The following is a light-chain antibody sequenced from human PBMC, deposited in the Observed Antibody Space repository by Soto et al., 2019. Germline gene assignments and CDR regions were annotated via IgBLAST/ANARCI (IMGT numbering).Light chain of an antibody. J-gene: IGLJ1*01. Sequence: QSALTQPRSVSGSPGQSVTISCTGTSSDVGGYTYVSWYQQHPGKAPKLIIYDVTERPSGVPARFSGSKSGNTASLTISGIQAEDEADYYCCSYAGSYTYVFGTGTKVTVL. CDR2: DVT. V-gene: IGLV2-11*01. CDR3: CSYAGSYTYV. CDR1: SSDVGGYTY.